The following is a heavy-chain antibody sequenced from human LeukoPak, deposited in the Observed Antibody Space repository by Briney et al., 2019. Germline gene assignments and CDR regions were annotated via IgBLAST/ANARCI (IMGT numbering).Heavy chain of an antibody. CDR3: ARGMLRGYSYLLAY. J-gene: IGHJ4*02. CDR1: GYTFTGYH. V-gene: IGHV1-2*02. D-gene: IGHD5-18*01. CDR2: INPNSGGA. Sequence: GASVKVSCKASGYTFTGYHMHWVRQAPGQGLEWMGWINPNSGGANYAQKFQGRVTMTRNTSISTAYMELSRLSSDGTAVYYCARGMLRGYSYLLAYWGQGTLVTVSS.